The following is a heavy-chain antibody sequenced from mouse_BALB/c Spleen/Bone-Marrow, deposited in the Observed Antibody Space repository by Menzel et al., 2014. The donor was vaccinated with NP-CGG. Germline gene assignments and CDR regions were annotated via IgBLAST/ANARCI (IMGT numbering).Heavy chain of an antibody. V-gene: IGHV5-6-3*01. CDR2: IHSNGGIT. CDR3: AKNQEAFDY. Sequence: DVHLVESGGGLVQPGGSLKLSCAASGFTFSNYGMSWVRQTPDKRLELVATIHSNGGITYYPDSVKGRFTVSRDNAKNTLYLQMTSLKSEDTAMYYCAKNQEAFDYWGQGTTLTVSS. D-gene: IGHD3-2*02. CDR1: GFTFSNYG. J-gene: IGHJ2*01.